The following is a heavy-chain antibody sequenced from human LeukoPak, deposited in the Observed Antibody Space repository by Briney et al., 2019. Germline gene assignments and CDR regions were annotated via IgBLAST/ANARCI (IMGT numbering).Heavy chain of an antibody. D-gene: IGHD1-14*01. J-gene: IGHJ3*02. Sequence: SQTLSLTCTVSGGSISSGTYYWNWIRQPPGKGLEWIGYIYHSGSTYYNPSLKSRVTISVDRSKNQFSLKLSSVTAADTAVYYCARSYRGAFDIWGQGTMVTVSS. CDR2: IYHSGST. CDR3: ARSYRGAFDI. V-gene: IGHV4-30-2*01. CDR1: GGSISSGTYY.